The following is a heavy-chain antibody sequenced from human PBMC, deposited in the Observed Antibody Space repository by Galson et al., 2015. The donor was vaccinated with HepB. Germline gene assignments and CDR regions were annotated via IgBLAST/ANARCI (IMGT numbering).Heavy chain of an antibody. Sequence: CAISGDSVSSNSAAWNWIRQSPSRGLEWLGRTYYRSKWYNDYAVSVKSRITISPDTSTNQFSLQLNSVTPEDTAVYYCARAPTPLRFLEWLSYFDYWGQGTLVTVSS. CDR2: TYYRSKWYN. CDR1: GDSVSSNSAA. D-gene: IGHD3-3*01. CDR3: ARAPTPLRFLEWLSYFDY. V-gene: IGHV6-1*01. J-gene: IGHJ4*02.